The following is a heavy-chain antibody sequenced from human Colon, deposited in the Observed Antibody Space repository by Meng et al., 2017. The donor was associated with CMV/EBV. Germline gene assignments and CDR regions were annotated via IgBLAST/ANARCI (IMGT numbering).Heavy chain of an antibody. V-gene: IGHV1-2*06. CDR3: ARELESGGLDY. CDR1: GYTFSAYY. J-gene: IGHJ4*02. Sequence: SCKASGYTFSAYYIHWVRQAPGQGLEWVGRINPISGGTTYAQKFKGRVTLTRDTSISTDYMEVGSLTSDDTAVYLCARELESGGLDYWGQGTLVTVSS. D-gene: IGHD3-3*01. CDR2: INPISGGT.